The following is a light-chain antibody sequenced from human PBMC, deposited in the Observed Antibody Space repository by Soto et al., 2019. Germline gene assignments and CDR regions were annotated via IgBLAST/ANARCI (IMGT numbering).Light chain of an antibody. V-gene: IGKV1-39*01. Sequence: RMTEYTAYLYASIRPRVTITCRASQTISDFLNWYQQKPGKAPKLLIYAASSLQSGVPSRFSGSGSGTDFTLTISRLQPEDFTTYYCQQSYSTPCTFGQGTNVDIK. CDR3: QQSYSTPCT. J-gene: IGKJ1*01. CDR1: QTISDF. CDR2: AAS.